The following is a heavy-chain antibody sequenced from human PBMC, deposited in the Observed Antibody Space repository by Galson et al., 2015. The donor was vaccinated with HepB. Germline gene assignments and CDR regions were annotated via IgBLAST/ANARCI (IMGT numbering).Heavy chain of an antibody. Sequence: SCKASGYTFSSYSIAWVRQAPGQGLEWVGWISPYNRDINYARKLQGRVTMTTDTSTNTAYMELRSLRSDDTAVYYCAWTGCGGDCIYGMDVWGQGTTVTVSS. D-gene: IGHD2-21*02. J-gene: IGHJ6*02. V-gene: IGHV1-18*01. CDR1: GYTFSSYS. CDR2: ISPYNRDI. CDR3: AWTGCGGDCIYGMDV.